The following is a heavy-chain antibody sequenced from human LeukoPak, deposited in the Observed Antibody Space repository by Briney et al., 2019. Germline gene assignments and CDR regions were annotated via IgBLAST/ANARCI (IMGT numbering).Heavy chain of an antibody. CDR2: ISAYNGNT. J-gene: IGHJ4*02. CDR3: ARDLRPIEWYYDSSGQTPSGY. CDR1: GYTFTGYY. D-gene: IGHD3-22*01. V-gene: IGHV1-18*04. Sequence: ASVKVSCEASGYTFTGYYMRWVRQAPGQGLEWMGWISAYNGNTNYAQKLQGRVTMTTDTSTSTAYMELRSLRSDDTAVYYCARDLRPIEWYYDSSGQTPSGYWGQGTLVTVSS.